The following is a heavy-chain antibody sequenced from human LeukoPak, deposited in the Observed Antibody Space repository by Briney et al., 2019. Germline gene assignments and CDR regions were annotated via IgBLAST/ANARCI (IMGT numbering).Heavy chain of an antibody. CDR1: GFTFSNAW. V-gene: IGHV3-15*01. Sequence: GGSLRLSCVGSGFTFSNAWMTWVRQAPGKGLEWVGRIKTKTDGGTTDSAAPVKGRFTISRDDSKNTLYLQMNSLKTEDTAVYYCTPLTIVRGVRIDYWGQGTLVTVSS. CDR2: IKTKTDGGTT. CDR3: TPLTIVRGVRIDY. D-gene: IGHD3-10*01. J-gene: IGHJ4*02.